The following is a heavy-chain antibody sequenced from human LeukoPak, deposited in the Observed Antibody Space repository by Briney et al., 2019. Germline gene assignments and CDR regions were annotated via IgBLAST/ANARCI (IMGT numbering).Heavy chain of an antibody. V-gene: IGHV4-39*01. D-gene: IGHD3-10*01. Sequence: SETLSLTCTASGGSISSSSYYWGWIRQPPGKGLEWIGSIYYSGSTYYNPSLKSRVTISVDTSKNQFSLKLSSVTAADTAVYYCARQVGSYYYYYMDVWGKGTTVTVSS. CDR1: GGSISSSSYY. CDR3: ARQVGSYYYYYMDV. CDR2: IYYSGST. J-gene: IGHJ6*03.